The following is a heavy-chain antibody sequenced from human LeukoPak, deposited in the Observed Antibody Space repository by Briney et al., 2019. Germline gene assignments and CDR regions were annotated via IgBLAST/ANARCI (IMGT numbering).Heavy chain of an antibody. V-gene: IGHV4-34*01. J-gene: IGHJ5*01. Sequence: SETLSLTCAVSGGSFSLPFWSWIRQTPGKGLEWIGEIDHSGRTDYNPSLEGRVTMSVDTPKNQSSLRLTSVTAADTAVYFCARAERRINLARGVFGSHFDSWGQGTLVSVSS. CDR2: IDHSGRT. CDR1: GGSFSLPF. CDR3: ARAERRINLARGVFGSHFDS. D-gene: IGHD3-10*01.